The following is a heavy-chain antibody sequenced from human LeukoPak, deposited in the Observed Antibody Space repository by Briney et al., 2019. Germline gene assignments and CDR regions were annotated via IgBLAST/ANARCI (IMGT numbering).Heavy chain of an antibody. J-gene: IGHJ6*03. CDR3: ARENSWIQPYMDI. CDR1: GGTLGTYA. Sequence: SVKVSCKASGGTLGTYAVSWVRQAPGQGLEWMGRISPMFGIANYTQKFQGRVTITTDESANTAYMELSSLTSEDTAVYYCARENSWIQPYMDIWGKGTTVIVCS. D-gene: IGHD5-18*01. V-gene: IGHV1-69*05. CDR2: ISPMFGIA.